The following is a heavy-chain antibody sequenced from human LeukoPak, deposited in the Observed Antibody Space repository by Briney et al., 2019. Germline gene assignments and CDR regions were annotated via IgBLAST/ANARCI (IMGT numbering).Heavy chain of an antibody. CDR3: AKTPKYSYGYDY. CDR1: GFTFSSYA. D-gene: IGHD5-18*01. CDR2: ISGSGAGT. V-gene: IGHV3-23*01. Sequence: GGSLRLSCAASGFTFSSYAMTWVRQAPGKGLEWISAISGSGAGTYYADSVKGRFTISRDNSRNTLYLQMNSLRAEDTAVYYCAKTPKYSYGYDYWGQGTLVTVSS. J-gene: IGHJ4*02.